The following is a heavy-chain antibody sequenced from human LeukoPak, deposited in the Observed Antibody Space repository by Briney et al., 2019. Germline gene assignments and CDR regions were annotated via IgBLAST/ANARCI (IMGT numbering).Heavy chain of an antibody. Sequence: GGSLRLSCAVSGLTFSSYWMSWVRQAPGKWLEWVSSISSSSSYIYYADSVKGRFTVSSDNAKNSLYLQMNSLRAEDTAGYYCARADWDTAMIDYWGQGTLVTVSS. V-gene: IGHV3-21*01. J-gene: IGHJ4*02. D-gene: IGHD5-18*01. CDR1: GLTFSSYW. CDR2: ISSSSSYI. CDR3: ARADWDTAMIDY.